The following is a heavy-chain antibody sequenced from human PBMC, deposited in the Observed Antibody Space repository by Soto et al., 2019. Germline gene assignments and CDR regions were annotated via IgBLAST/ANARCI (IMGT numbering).Heavy chain of an antibody. CDR3: AILRYFWEGMGFDP. J-gene: IGHJ5*02. CDR1: GYTFTNYA. V-gene: IGHV1-3*01. Sequence: QVQLVQSGAEVKKPGASVKVSCKASGYTFTNYAMHWVRQAPGQRLEWMGWINAGNGNAKYSQKFQGRVTITRDTSASTDYMELSSLRSEDTAVYSCAILRYFWEGMGFDPWGQGPLVTFSS. D-gene: IGHD3-9*01. CDR2: INAGNGNA.